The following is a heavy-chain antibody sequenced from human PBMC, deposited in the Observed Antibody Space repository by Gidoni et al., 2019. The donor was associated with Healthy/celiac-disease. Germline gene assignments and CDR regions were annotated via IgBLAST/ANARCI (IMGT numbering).Heavy chain of an antibody. CDR2: IKQDGSEK. CDR3: AREGYSSSPRHFDY. Sequence: EVQLVESGGGWVQPGGSLRLSCAASGFTFSSYWMSWVRQAPGKGLEWVANIKQDGSEKYYVDSVKGRFTISRDNAKNSLYLQMNSLRAEDTAVYYCAREGYSSSPRHFDYWGQGTLVTVSS. J-gene: IGHJ4*02. V-gene: IGHV3-7*01. D-gene: IGHD6-6*01. CDR1: GFTFSSYW.